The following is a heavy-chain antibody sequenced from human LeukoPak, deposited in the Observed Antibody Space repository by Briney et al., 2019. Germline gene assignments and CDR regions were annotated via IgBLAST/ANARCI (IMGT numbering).Heavy chain of an antibody. CDR1: GGSISSSSYY. V-gene: IGHV4-39*01. D-gene: IGHD2-15*01. CDR3: ACYCSGGSCYPYYFDY. J-gene: IGHJ4*02. Sequence: SETLSLTCTVSGGSISSSSYYWGWIRQPPGKGLEWIGSIYYSGSTYYNPSLKSRVTISVDTSKNQFSLKLSSVTAADTAVYYCACYCSGGSCYPYYFDYWGQGTLVTVSS. CDR2: IYYSGST.